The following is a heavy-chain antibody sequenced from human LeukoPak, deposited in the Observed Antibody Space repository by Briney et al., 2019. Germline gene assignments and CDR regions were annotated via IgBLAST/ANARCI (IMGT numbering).Heavy chain of an antibody. Sequence: PSETLSLTCAVYGGSFSGYYWSWIRQPPGKGLEWIGEINHSGSTNYNPSLKSRVTISVDTSKNQFSLKLSSATAADTAVYYCARGYCSSTSCYMLFDYWGQGTLVTVSS. J-gene: IGHJ4*02. CDR3: ARGYCSSTSCYMLFDY. V-gene: IGHV4-34*01. CDR2: INHSGST. CDR1: GGSFSGYY. D-gene: IGHD2-2*02.